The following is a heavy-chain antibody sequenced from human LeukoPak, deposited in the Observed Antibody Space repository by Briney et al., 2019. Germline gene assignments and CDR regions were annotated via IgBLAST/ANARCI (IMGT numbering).Heavy chain of an antibody. D-gene: IGHD5-18*01. V-gene: IGHV4-59*01. Sequence: SETLSLTCTVSGDSISSYYWSWIRQPPGGGLEWVGYIYHSGSTNYNPSLKSRVTISLDTSKNQFSLNLISVTAADTAVYYCARRTAAMVGYFDYWGQGTLVTVSS. CDR1: GDSISSYY. CDR3: ARRTAAMVGYFDY. J-gene: IGHJ4*02. CDR2: IYHSGST.